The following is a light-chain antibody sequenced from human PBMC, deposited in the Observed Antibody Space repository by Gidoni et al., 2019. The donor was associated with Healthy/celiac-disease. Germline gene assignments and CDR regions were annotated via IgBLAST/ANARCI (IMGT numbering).Light chain of an antibody. Sequence: DIVLTQSPGTLSLSPGERATLSCRASQSVSSSYLAWYQQKPGQAPRLLIYGASSRATGIPDRFSGSRSGTDFTLTISRLEPEDFAVYYCQQYGSSPYTFGQGTKLEIK. CDR2: GAS. V-gene: IGKV3-20*01. CDR3: QQYGSSPYT. CDR1: QSVSSSY. J-gene: IGKJ2*01.